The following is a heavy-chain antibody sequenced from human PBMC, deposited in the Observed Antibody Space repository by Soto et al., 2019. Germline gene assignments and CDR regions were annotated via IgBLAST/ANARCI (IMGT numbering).Heavy chain of an antibody. CDR2: VNPSGGST. CDR1: GYLFTAYS. D-gene: IGHD3-3*01. J-gene: IGHJ6*02. Sequence: GASVKVSCKASGYLFTAYSMHWVRLAPGQGLEWMGVVNPSGGSTNYAQKFQGRVTITADESTSTAYMELSSLRSEDTAVYYCARDRSPIELYDFWSGYKEPSSYYYYGMDVWGQGTTVTVSS. CDR3: ARDRSPIELYDFWSGYKEPSSYYYYGMDV. V-gene: IGHV1-46*01.